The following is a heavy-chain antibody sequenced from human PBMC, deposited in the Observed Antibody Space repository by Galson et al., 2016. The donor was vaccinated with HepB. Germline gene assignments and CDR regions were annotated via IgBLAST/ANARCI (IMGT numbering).Heavy chain of an antibody. CDR3: ARYSSAWSLDS. CDR1: EFIFSDFA. J-gene: IGHJ4*02. CDR2: ISGSGNT. Sequence: SLRLSCAASEFIFSDFAFSWVRQAPGKGLEWLSSISGSGNTNYADSVKGRFIISRDNSKGTLYLEMNNLRAEDTAIYYCARYSSAWSLDSWGQGSLVTVSA. V-gene: IGHV3-23*01. D-gene: IGHD6-19*01.